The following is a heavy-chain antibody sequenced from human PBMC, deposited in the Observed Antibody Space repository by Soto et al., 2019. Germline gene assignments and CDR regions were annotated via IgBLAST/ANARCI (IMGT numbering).Heavy chain of an antibody. CDR3: ANLCSDVVVIASDYEYAFDI. D-gene: IGHD2-21*01. Sequence: GGSLRLSCAASGFTFSSYAMSWVRQAPGKGLEWVSAISGSGGSTYYADSVKGRFTISRDNSKNTLYLQMNSLRAEDTAVYYCANLCSDVVVIASDYEYAFDIWGQGTMVTVSS. V-gene: IGHV3-23*01. CDR1: GFTFSSYA. J-gene: IGHJ3*02. CDR2: ISGSGGST.